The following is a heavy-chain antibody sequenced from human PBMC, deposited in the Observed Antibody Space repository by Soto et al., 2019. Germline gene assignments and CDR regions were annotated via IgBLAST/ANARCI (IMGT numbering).Heavy chain of an antibody. Sequence: EVQLVESGGGLVEPVGSLRLSCAASGFTFSNAWMTWVRQTPGKGLEWVGRVKSYIHGGTTDYAAPVKGRFTISRDDSKSTLYLQMNFLKIEDTAVYYCTTEDGRSVDWGQGTLVTVSS. CDR2: VKSYIHGGTT. D-gene: IGHD2-21*01. CDR3: TTEDGRSVD. V-gene: IGHV3-15*01. CDR1: GFTFSNAW. J-gene: IGHJ4*02.